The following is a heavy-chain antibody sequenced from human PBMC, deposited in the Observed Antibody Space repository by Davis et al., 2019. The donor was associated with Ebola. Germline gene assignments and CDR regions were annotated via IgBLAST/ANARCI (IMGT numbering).Heavy chain of an antibody. CDR2: FSGSGGGT. V-gene: IGHV3-23*01. CDR1: GFTFNTYA. Sequence: PGGSLRLSCAASGFTFNTYAMKWVRQAPGKGLEWVSMFSGSGGGTYYADSVKGRFTISRDNSKNTLYLQMNSLRAEDTAVYYCARDPSTTVTSDYFDYWGQGTLVTVSS. D-gene: IGHD4-11*01. CDR3: ARDPSTTVTSDYFDY. J-gene: IGHJ4*02.